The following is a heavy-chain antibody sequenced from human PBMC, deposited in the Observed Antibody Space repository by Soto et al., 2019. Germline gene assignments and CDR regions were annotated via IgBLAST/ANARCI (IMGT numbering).Heavy chain of an antibody. Sequence: QVQLVESGGGVVQPGGSLRLSCAASGFILSDFAMHWVRQAPGRGLEWVAVILKDGKSKYYADSVRGRFTISSDTSKDTIFLQLTSLRLDDSAVYYCAKTGCNGGSCFIWFDPWGQGTPVIVSS. CDR1: GFILSDFA. J-gene: IGHJ5*02. V-gene: IGHV3-30*04. CDR2: ILKDGKSK. D-gene: IGHD2-15*01. CDR3: AKTGCNGGSCFIWFDP.